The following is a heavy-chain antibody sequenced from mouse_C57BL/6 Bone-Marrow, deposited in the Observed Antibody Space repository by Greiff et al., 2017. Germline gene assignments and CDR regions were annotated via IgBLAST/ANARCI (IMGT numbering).Heavy chain of an antibody. CDR1: GYTFTSYW. D-gene: IGHD3-2*02. Sequence: VKLMESGAELVKPGASVKLSCKASGYTFTSYWMHWVKQRPGRGLEWIGRIDPNSGGTKYNEKFKSKATLTVDKPSSTAYMQLSSLTSEDSAVYYCARGGQLRLLFYYAMDYWGQGTSVTVSS. CDR2: IDPNSGGT. J-gene: IGHJ4*01. CDR3: ARGGQLRLLFYYAMDY. V-gene: IGHV1-72*01.